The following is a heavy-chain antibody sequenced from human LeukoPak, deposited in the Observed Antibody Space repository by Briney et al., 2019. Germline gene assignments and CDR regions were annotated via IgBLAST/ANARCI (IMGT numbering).Heavy chain of an antibody. CDR2: INHSGST. CDR3: ARGRGYSSGWYRTSFDY. CDR1: GGSFSGYY. Sequence: PSETLSLTCAVYGGSFSGYYWSWIRQPPGKGLEWIGEINHSGSTNYNPSLKSRVTISVDKSKNQFSLKLSSVTAADTAVYYCARGRGYSSGWYRTSFDYWGQGTLVTVSA. D-gene: IGHD6-19*01. V-gene: IGHV4-34*01. J-gene: IGHJ4*02.